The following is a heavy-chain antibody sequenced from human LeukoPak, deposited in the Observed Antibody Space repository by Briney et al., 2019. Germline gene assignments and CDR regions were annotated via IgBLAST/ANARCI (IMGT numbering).Heavy chain of an antibody. V-gene: IGHV1-46*01. CDR2: IYPRDGST. J-gene: IGHJ4*02. CDR3: ARDQEGFDY. Sequence: ASVTVSCKASGYTFTSNYIHWVRQALGQGLEWTGMIYPRDGSTSYAQKFQGRVTVTRDTSTSTVHMELSGLRSEDTAVYYCARDQEGFDYWGQGTLVTVSS. CDR1: GYTFTSNY.